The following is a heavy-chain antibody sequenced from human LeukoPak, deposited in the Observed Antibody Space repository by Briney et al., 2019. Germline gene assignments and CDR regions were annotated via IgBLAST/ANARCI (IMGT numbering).Heavy chain of an antibody. Sequence: SETLSLTCTVSGGSMSSSSYYWGWIRQPPGKGLEWIGSMYYRGTTYYNPSLNSRVTISADTSKNQFSLMLNSVTAADTAVYYCTRLGTRNYYFDYWGQGILVTVSS. V-gene: IGHV4-39*07. CDR2: MYYRGTT. D-gene: IGHD1-7*01. CDR1: GGSMSSSSYY. CDR3: TRLGTRNYYFDY. J-gene: IGHJ4*02.